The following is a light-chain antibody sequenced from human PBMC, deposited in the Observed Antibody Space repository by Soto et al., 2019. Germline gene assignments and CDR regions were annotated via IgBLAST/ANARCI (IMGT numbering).Light chain of an antibody. J-gene: IGLJ3*02. Sequence: QSVLTQPPSASGTPGQRVAISCSGSSSNIGSNTVNWYQQLPGTAPKLLIYSTDQRPSGVPDRFSGSKSGTSASLAISGLQSADEADYYCAAWDDSLNGWVFGGGTKVTVL. V-gene: IGLV1-44*01. CDR1: SSNIGSNT. CDR2: STD. CDR3: AAWDDSLNGWV.